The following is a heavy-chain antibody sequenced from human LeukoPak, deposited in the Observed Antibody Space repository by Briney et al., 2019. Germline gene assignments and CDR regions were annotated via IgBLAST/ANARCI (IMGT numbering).Heavy chain of an antibody. Sequence: PSETLSLTCTVSGGSISSSSYYWGWIRQPPGKGLEWIGSIYYSGSTYYNPSLKSRVTISVDTSKNQFSLKLSSVTAADTAVYYCAKQQLVSYYYYYYMDVWGQGTLVTVSS. CDR1: GGSISSSSYY. CDR3: AKQQLVSYYYYYYMDV. D-gene: IGHD6-13*01. J-gene: IGHJ6*03. V-gene: IGHV4-39*01. CDR2: IYYSGST.